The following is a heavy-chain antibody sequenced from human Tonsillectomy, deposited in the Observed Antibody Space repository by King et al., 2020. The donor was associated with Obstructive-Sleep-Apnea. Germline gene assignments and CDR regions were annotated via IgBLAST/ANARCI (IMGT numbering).Heavy chain of an antibody. CDR3: GRQSIFESSGLSTAVFDY. CDR2: IYYSGST. CDR1: GGSISSSGYY. Sequence: QLQESGPGLVKTSETLSLTCAVSGGSISSSGYYWDWIRQAPGKGLEWIGSIYYSGSTNYNPSLESRVTISVDTSKNQFSLKMSSVTAADTAVYYCGRQSIFESSGLSTAVFDYWGQGTPVTVSS. J-gene: IGHJ4*02. D-gene: IGHD3-22*01. V-gene: IGHV4-39*01.